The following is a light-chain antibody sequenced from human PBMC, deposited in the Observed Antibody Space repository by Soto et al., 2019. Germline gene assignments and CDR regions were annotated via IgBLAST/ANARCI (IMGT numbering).Light chain of an antibody. Sequence: EVVMTQSPATLSVSPGERATLSCRASQRVSSNLAWYQQKPGQAPRLLIYGASTRATGLPARFSGSGSGTEFTLTINSLQSEDFAVYYCQQYNNWPYTFGQGTKLDIK. J-gene: IGKJ2*01. CDR3: QQYNNWPYT. CDR1: QRVSSN. V-gene: IGKV3-15*01. CDR2: GAS.